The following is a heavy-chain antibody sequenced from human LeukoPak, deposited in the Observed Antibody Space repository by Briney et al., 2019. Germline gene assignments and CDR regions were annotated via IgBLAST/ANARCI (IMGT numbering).Heavy chain of an antibody. V-gene: IGHV4-34*01. Sequence: SETLSLTCAVYGGSFSGYYWSWIRQPPGKGLEWIGEINHSGSTNYNPSLKSRVTISVDTSKNQFSLKLSSVTAADTAVYYCARDLKGATHYYYYMDVWGKGTTVTISS. CDR1: GGSFSGYY. J-gene: IGHJ6*03. D-gene: IGHD1-26*01. CDR3: ARDLKGATHYYYYMDV. CDR2: INHSGST.